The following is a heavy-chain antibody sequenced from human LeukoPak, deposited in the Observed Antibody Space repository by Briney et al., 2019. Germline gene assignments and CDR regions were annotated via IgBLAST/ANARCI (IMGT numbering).Heavy chain of an antibody. V-gene: IGHV3-43*01. Sequence: PGGSLRLSCAASGFTFDDYTMHWVRQAPGKGLEWVSLISWDGGSTYYADSVKGRFTISRDNSKNSLYLQMNSLRTEDTALYYCAKVIRAKLESGVDYWGQGTLVTVSS. J-gene: IGHJ4*02. D-gene: IGHD4/OR15-4a*01. CDR3: AKVIRAKLESGVDY. CDR2: ISWDGGST. CDR1: GFTFDDYT.